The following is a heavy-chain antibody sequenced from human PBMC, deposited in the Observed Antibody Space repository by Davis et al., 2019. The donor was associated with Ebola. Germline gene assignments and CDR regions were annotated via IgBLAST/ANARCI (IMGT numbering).Heavy chain of an antibody. Sequence: GESLKISCAASGFTFKDYYMSWIRQAPGKGLEWVSHISSSGNNMYYADSVKGRFTISRDNAKKSVYLQMNSLRAEDTAVYYCGRDHPQAYYDFWSGWGIDYLGQGALVTVSS. V-gene: IGHV3-11*04. CDR2: ISSSGNNM. J-gene: IGHJ4*02. CDR3: GRDHPQAYYDFWSGWGIDY. D-gene: IGHD3-3*01. CDR1: GFTFKDYY.